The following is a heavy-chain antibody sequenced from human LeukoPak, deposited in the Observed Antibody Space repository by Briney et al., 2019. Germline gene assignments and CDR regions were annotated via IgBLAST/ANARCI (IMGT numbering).Heavy chain of an antibody. D-gene: IGHD2-15*01. CDR2: INQDGSEK. CDR3: AREGCSGGSCYHNWFDP. V-gene: IGHV3-7*01. Sequence: GGSLRLSCAASGFTFSSYWMSWVRQAPGKGLEWVANINQDGSEKYYVDSVKGRFTISRDNAKDSLYLQMNSLRAEDTAVYYCAREGCSGGSCYHNWFDPWGQGTLVTVSS. CDR1: GFTFSSYW. J-gene: IGHJ5*02.